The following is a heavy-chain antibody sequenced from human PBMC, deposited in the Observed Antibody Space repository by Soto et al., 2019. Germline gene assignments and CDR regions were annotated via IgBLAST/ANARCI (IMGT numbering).Heavy chain of an antibody. CDR1: GYRFTSYW. D-gene: IGHD2-2*01. Sequence: HGEALKISCKGSGYRFTSYWIGWVRQMPGKGLEWMGIIYPGDSDTRYSPSFQGQVTISADKSISTAYLQWSSLKASDTAMYYCARVSVPAGNYYYYYGMDVWGQGTTVTVSS. V-gene: IGHV5-51*01. CDR2: IYPGDSDT. CDR3: ARVSVPAGNYYYYYGMDV. J-gene: IGHJ6*02.